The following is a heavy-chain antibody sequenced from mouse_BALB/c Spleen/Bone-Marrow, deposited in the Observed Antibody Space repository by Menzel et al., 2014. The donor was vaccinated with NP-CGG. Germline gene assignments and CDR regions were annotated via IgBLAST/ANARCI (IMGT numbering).Heavy chain of an antibody. J-gene: IGHJ4*01. CDR1: GFSLTTYG. D-gene: IGHD2-2*01. Sequence: VQVVESGPGLVAPSQSLSITCTVSGFSLTTYGVHWVRPTPGKGLEWLGVIWAGGGTNYNSALMSRLSISKDNSKSQVFLKMNSLQIDDRAMYYCARDREYGYYYVMDYWGQGTSITVSS. V-gene: IGHV2-9*02. CDR3: ARDREYGYYYVMDY. CDR2: IWAGGGT.